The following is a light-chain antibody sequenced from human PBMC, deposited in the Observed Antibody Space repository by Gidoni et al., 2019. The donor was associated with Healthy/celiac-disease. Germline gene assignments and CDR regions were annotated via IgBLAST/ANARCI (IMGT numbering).Light chain of an antibody. CDR2: EAS. CDR3: QRRSVDGT. J-gene: IGKJ1*01. CDR1: QSVSSY. V-gene: IGKV3-11*01. Sequence: EIVLTQSPATLSLSPGERATLSCTASQSVSSYLAWYQQKPGQAPRLLNYEASNWATGIPARFSGSGSGTDFTLTISSLEPEDFAVYYCQRRSVDGTFGQGTKVEIK.